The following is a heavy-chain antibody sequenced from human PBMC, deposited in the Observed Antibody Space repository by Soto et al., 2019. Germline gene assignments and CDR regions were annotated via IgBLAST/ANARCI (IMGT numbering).Heavy chain of an antibody. J-gene: IGHJ5*02. Sequence: EVQLLESGGGLVQPGGSMRLACAASGFTFSNHGMTWVRQAPGKGLEWVSSISGSGGQTDYADAVKGRFTISRDNSKNTLYLQMDSLRAEDTALYYCAKHRDEHDGYVSGFDPWGQGTLVTVSS. V-gene: IGHV3-23*01. CDR2: ISGSGGQT. D-gene: IGHD5-12*01. CDR3: AKHRDEHDGYVSGFDP. CDR1: GFTFSNHG.